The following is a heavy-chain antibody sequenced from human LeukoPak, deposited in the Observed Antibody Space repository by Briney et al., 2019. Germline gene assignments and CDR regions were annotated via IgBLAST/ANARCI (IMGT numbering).Heavy chain of an antibody. CDR3: ARDSSRSGYNYGWFFDL. CDR2: MYTSGST. CDR1: GDSVTSGSYY. J-gene: IGHJ2*01. Sequence: PSETLSLTCTVSGDSVTSGSYYWSWIRQPAGKGLEWIGRMYTSGSTNYNPSLQSRVSISVDTSKNQFALKLSSVTAADAAVYYCARDSSRSGYNYGWFFDLWGRGILITVSS. D-gene: IGHD5-24*01. V-gene: IGHV4-61*02.